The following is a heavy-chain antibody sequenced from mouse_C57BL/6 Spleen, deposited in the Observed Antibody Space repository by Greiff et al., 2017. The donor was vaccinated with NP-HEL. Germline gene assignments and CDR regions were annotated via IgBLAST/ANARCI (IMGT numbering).Heavy chain of an antibody. CDR3: ARPFWGNYDAMDY. CDR2: ISSGSSTI. J-gene: IGHJ4*01. D-gene: IGHD2-1*01. Sequence: EVQLQQSGGGLVKPGGSLKLSCAASGFTFSDYGMHWVRQAPEKGLEWVAYISSGSSTIYYADTVKGRFTISRDNAKNTLFLQMTSLRSEDTAMYYCARPFWGNYDAMDYWGQGTSVTVSS. V-gene: IGHV5-17*01. CDR1: GFTFSDYG.